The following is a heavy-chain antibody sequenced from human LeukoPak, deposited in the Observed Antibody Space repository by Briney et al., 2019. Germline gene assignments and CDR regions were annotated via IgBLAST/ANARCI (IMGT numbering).Heavy chain of an antibody. CDR3: ARDLRVVPAASAFDI. CDR1: GGSISSYY. Sequence: KSSETLSLTCTVSGGSISSYYWSWIRQPAGKGLEWIGRIYTSGSTNYNPSLKSRVTMSVDTSKNQFSLKLISVTAADTAVYYCARDLRVVPAASAFDIWGQGTMVTVSS. J-gene: IGHJ3*02. CDR2: IYTSGST. V-gene: IGHV4-4*07. D-gene: IGHD2-2*01.